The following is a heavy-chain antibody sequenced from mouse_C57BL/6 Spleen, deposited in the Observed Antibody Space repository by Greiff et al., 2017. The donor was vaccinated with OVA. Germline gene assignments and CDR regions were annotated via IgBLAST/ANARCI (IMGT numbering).Heavy chain of an antibody. D-gene: IGHD2-5*01. CDR1: GYTFTSYW. CDR3: ARYSKDFDY. J-gene: IGHJ2*01. Sequence: QVHVKQSGAELAKPGASVKLSCKASGYTFTSYWMHWVKQRPGQGLEWIGYINPSSGYTKYNQKFKDKATLTADKSSSTAYMQMSSLTYEDSAVYYCARYSKDFDYWGQGTTLTVSS. CDR2: INPSSGYT. V-gene: IGHV1-7*01.